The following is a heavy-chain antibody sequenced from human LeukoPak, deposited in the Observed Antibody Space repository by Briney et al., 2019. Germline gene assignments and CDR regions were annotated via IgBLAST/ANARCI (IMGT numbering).Heavy chain of an antibody. CDR2: ISAYNGNT. Sequence: WASVKVSCKASGYTFTSYGISWVRQAPGQGLEWMGWISAYNGNTNYAQKLQGRVTITADKSTSTAYMELSSLRSEDTAVYYCARGGMIVGPTTLDYWGQGTLVTVSS. CDR3: ARGGMIVGPTTLDY. D-gene: IGHD3-22*01. CDR1: GYTFTSYG. J-gene: IGHJ4*02. V-gene: IGHV1-18*01.